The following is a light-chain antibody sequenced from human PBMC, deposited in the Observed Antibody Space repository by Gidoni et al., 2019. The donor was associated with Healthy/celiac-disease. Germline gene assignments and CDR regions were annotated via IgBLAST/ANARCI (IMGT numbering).Light chain of an antibody. CDR3: QQSYSTHT. CDR2: AAS. Sequence: DIQMTQSPSSLSASVGDRVTITCRASQSISSYLNWYQQKPGKAPKLLIYAASSLQSGVPSRCSGSGSGTDFTLTISSLQPEDFATYYCQQSYSTHTFGGGTKVEIK. J-gene: IGKJ4*01. CDR1: QSISSY. V-gene: IGKV1-39*01.